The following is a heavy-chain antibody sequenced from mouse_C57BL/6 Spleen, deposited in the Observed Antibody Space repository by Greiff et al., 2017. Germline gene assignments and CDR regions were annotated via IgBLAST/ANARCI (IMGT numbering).Heavy chain of an antibody. D-gene: IGHD4-1*01. CDR3: ARTNWVSYYFDY. Sequence: QVQLQQPGAELVRPGSSVKLSCKASGYTFTSYWMDWVKQRPGQGLEWIGNIYPSDSETHYNQKFKDKATLTVDKSSSTAYMQLSSLTSEDSAVYYCARTNWVSYYFDYGGQGTTLTVSS. CDR2: IYPSDSET. CDR1: GYTFTSYW. V-gene: IGHV1-61*01. J-gene: IGHJ2*01.